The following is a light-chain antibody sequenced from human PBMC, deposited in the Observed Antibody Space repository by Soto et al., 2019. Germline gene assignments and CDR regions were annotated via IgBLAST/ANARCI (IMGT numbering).Light chain of an antibody. CDR1: QSVGSN. V-gene: IGKV3-15*01. J-gene: IGKJ2*01. Sequence: EIVMTQSPATLSVSLGERATLSCRASQSVGSNLAWFQQKPGQAPRLRIYGASTRATGIPARFSGSGSGTEFTRTISSLQSEDFAVYYCQQDNNWSPYTFGQGTKLDIK. CDR2: GAS. CDR3: QQDNNWSPYT.